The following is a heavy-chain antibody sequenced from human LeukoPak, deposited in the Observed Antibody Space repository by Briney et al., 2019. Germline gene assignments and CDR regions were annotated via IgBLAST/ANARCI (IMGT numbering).Heavy chain of an antibody. V-gene: IGHV4-39*01. CDR3: ARLSDY. J-gene: IGHJ4*02. Sequence: PSETLSLTCTLSVGAISRDNYYWGWIRQPPGKGLEWIGSINYSGTTYYNPSLKSRVSISVDTSRTQFSLRLSSVTAADTAVYYCARLSDYWGQGTLVTVSS. CDR1: VGAISRDNYY. CDR2: INYSGTT.